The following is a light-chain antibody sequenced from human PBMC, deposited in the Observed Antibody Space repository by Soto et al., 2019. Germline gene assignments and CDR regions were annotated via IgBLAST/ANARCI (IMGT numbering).Light chain of an antibody. CDR3: QQYNNWPGT. J-gene: IGKJ1*01. V-gene: IGKV3-15*01. CDR2: GAS. Sequence: EIVLTQSPGTLSVSPGERATLSCRASQSVSSKLAWYQQKPGQAPRLLFYGASTGATGIPARFSGSGSETEFSLXFCSLQSEDFAVYYCQQYNNWPGTFGQGTKV. CDR1: QSVSSK.